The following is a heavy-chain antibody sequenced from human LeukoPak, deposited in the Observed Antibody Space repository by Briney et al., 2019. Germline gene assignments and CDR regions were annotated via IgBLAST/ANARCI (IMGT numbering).Heavy chain of an antibody. CDR2: IYHSGST. Sequence: SETLSLTCTVSGYSISSGYYWGWIRQPPGKGLEWIGSIYHSGSTYYNPSLKSRVTISVDTSKNQFSLKLSSVTAADTAVYYCARTGRLQYYDYWGQGTLVTVSS. CDR1: GYSISSGYY. V-gene: IGHV4-38-2*02. D-gene: IGHD5-24*01. J-gene: IGHJ4*02. CDR3: ARTGRLQYYDY.